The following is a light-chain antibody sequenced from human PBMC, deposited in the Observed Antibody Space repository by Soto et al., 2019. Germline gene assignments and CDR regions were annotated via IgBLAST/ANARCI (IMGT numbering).Light chain of an antibody. Sequence: SALTQPASESGSPGQSITISCTGTDSDVGGYSFVSWYQHHPGKGPKLIIYEVSNRPSGVSNRFSGSKSGNTASLTISGLQAEDEADYYCSSYSSSSTLVVFGGGTKLTVL. CDR3: SSYSSSSTLVV. V-gene: IGLV2-14*01. J-gene: IGLJ2*01. CDR1: DSDVGGYSF. CDR2: EVS.